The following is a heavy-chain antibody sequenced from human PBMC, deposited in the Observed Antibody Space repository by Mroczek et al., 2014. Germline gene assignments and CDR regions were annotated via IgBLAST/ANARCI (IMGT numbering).Heavy chain of an antibody. CDR2: INPNSGGT. V-gene: IGHV1-2*02. CDR3: ARETLKRDIVVVVAAYFDY. CDR1: GCTFTGYY. Sequence: QVQLVESGAEVKKPGASVKVSCKASGCTFTGYYMHWVRQAPGQGLEWMGWINPNSGGTNYAQKFQGRVTMTRDTSISTAYMELSRLRSDDTAVYYCARETLKRDIVVVVAAYFDYWGQGTPGHRLL. D-gene: IGHD2-15*01. J-gene: IGHJ4*02.